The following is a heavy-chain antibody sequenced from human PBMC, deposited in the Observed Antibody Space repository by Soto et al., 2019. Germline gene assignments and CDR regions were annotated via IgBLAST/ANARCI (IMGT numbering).Heavy chain of an antibody. CDR2: IYYSGST. CDR1: GGSISGGGYY. CDR3: ARDNGREQYYDSSGYWYDFDY. V-gene: IGHV4-31*03. D-gene: IGHD3-22*01. J-gene: IGHJ4*02. Sequence: SETLSLTCTVSGGSISGGGYYWSWIRQNPGKGLEWIGYIYYSGSTYYNPSLKSRVTISVDTSKNQFSLKLSSVTAADTAVYYCARDNGREQYYDSSGYWYDFDYWGQGTLVTGSS.